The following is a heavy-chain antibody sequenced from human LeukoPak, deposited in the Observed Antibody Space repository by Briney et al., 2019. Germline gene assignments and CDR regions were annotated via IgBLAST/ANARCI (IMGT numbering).Heavy chain of an antibody. Sequence: KPGGSLRLSCAASGFTFSSYSMNWVRQAPGKGLEWVSSISSSSSYIYYADSVKGRFTISRDNAKNSLYLQMNSLRAEDTAVYYCARDGAAADTVTDYWGQGTLVTVSS. CDR1: GFTFSSYS. V-gene: IGHV3-21*01. CDR3: ARDGAAADTVTDY. CDR2: ISSSSSYI. J-gene: IGHJ4*02. D-gene: IGHD6-13*01.